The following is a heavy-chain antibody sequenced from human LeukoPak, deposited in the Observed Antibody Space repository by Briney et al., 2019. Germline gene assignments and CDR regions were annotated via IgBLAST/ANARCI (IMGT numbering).Heavy chain of an antibody. CDR1: GYTLTELS. Sequence: VASVKVSCKVSGYTLTELSMHWVRQAPGKGLEWMGGFDPEDGETIYAQKFQGRVTMTEDTSTDTAYMELSSLRSEDTAVYYCATSPRLGFWSGYYTDLDYWGQGTLVTVSS. D-gene: IGHD3-3*01. V-gene: IGHV1-24*01. CDR3: ATSPRLGFWSGYYTDLDY. J-gene: IGHJ4*02. CDR2: FDPEDGET.